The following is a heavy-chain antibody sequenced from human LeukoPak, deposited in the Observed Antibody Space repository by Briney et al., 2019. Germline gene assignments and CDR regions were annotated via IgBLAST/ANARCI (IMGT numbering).Heavy chain of an antibody. CDR1: GFTFSSYW. CDR3: ARAGDYRFEY. V-gene: IGHV3-74*01. CDR2: INTAGSST. D-gene: IGHD4-17*01. Sequence: GGSLRLSCAASGFTFSSYWMHWVRQAPGKGLVWVSRINTAGSSTNYADSVKGRFTISRDNAKNTVYLQMNSLGAEDTAVYYCARAGDYRFEYWGQGALVTVSS. J-gene: IGHJ4*02.